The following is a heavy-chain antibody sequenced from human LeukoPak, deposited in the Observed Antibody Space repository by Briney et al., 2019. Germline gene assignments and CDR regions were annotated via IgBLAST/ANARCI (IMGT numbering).Heavy chain of an antibody. CDR1: GDSVSSDSAA. Sequence: SQTLSLTCAISGDSVSSDSAAWNWIRQSPSRGLEWLGRTYYRSKWYNDYAVSVKSRITFHPDTSKNQFSLHLNSVTPEDTAVYYCAREGRKYYYDSSGYYDYWGQGTLVTVSS. CDR3: AREGRKYYYDSSGYYDY. CDR2: TYYRSKWYN. D-gene: IGHD3-22*01. J-gene: IGHJ4*02. V-gene: IGHV6-1*01.